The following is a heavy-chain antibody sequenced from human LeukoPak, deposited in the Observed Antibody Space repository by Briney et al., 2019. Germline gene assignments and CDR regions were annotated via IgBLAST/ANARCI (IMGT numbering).Heavy chain of an antibody. V-gene: IGHV1-2*04. CDR3: ARDKGIAVGPDDAFDI. J-gene: IGHJ3*02. Sequence: ASVKVSCKASGYTFTGYYMHWVRQAPGQGLEWMGWINPNSGGTNYAQKFQGWVTMTRDTSISTAYMELSRLRSDDTAVYYCARDKGIAVGPDDAFDIWGQGTMVTVSS. CDR1: GYTFTGYY. D-gene: IGHD6-19*01. CDR2: INPNSGGT.